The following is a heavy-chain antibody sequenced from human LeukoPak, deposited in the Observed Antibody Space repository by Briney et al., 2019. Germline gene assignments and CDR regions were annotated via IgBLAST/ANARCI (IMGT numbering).Heavy chain of an antibody. Sequence: ASVKVSCKASGGTFSSYAISWVRQAPGQGLEWMGGIIPIFGAANYAQKFQGRVTITTDESTSTAYMELSSLRSEDTAVYYCAQSAFIAVAGTYQSSRGYYFDYWGQGTLVTVSS. D-gene: IGHD6-19*01. CDR1: GGTFSSYA. J-gene: IGHJ4*02. CDR3: AQSAFIAVAGTYQSSRGYYFDY. CDR2: IIPIFGAA. V-gene: IGHV1-69*05.